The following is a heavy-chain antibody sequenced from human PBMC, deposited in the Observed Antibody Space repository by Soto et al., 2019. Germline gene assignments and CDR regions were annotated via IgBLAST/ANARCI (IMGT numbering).Heavy chain of an antibody. J-gene: IGHJ1*01. Sequence: QVQLQESGPGLVKPSQTLSLTCNVSGGSITRHTHYWSWIRQHPGKGLEWIGNIYFRGTTYYNPSLESRVFISVDTSPNQSSLRLTSVTAADTAVYFCATYAYSDFTFDQWGQGTLVSVSS. CDR3: ATYAYSDFTFDQ. CDR1: GGSITRHTHY. D-gene: IGHD4-17*01. CDR2: IYFRGTT. V-gene: IGHV4-31*03.